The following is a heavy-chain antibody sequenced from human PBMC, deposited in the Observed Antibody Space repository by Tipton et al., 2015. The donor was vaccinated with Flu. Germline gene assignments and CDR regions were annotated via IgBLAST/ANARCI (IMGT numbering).Heavy chain of an antibody. V-gene: IGHV3-53*01. J-gene: IGHJ5*02. CDR3: ARGQGANP. CDR1: GFTDSSNY. CDR2: IYSDGST. Sequence: QLVQSGGGLIQPGGSLRLSCAASGFTDSSNYMSWVRQAPGKGLEWVSVIYSDGSTYYIDSVKGRFTISRDNSKNMLSLEMNSLRAEDTAVYYCARGQGANPWGQGTLVTVSS.